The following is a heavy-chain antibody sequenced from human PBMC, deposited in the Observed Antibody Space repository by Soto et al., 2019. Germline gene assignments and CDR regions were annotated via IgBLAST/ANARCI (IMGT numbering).Heavy chain of an antibody. Sequence: QITLKESGPTLVKPTQTLTLTCTFSGFSLSTSGVGVGWIRQPPGKALEWLALIYWDDDKRYTPSLKSRLTITKDTSKNQVVLTMTNMDPVDTATYYCAHANLEWLLFVEFDYWGQGTLVTVSS. V-gene: IGHV2-5*02. CDR3: AHANLEWLLFVEFDY. CDR1: GFSLSTSGVG. D-gene: IGHD3-3*01. J-gene: IGHJ4*02. CDR2: IYWDDDK.